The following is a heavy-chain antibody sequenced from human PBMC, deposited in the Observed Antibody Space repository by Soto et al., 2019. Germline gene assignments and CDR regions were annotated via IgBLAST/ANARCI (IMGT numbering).Heavy chain of an antibody. D-gene: IGHD5-18*01. CDR1: GGSVSSGSYY. V-gene: IGHV4-61*01. J-gene: IGHJ4*02. CDR3: ARGSGDTAMVFDY. CDR2: IYYSGST. Sequence: QVQLQESGPGLVKPSETLSLTCTVSGGSVSSGSYYWSWIRQPPGKGLEWIGYIYYSGSTNYNPSLKSRVTISVDTSKNQFSLKLSSVTAADTAVYYCARGSGDTAMVFDYWGQGTLVTVSS.